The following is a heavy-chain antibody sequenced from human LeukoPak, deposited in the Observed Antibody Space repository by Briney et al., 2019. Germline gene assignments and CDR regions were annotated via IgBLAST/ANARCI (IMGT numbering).Heavy chain of an antibody. CDR1: GFTFSNYY. CDR2: ISSSGSTR. Sequence: GGSLRLSCAASGFTFSNYYMSWVRQAPGKGLERVSYISSSGSTRYYADSVKGRLTISRDNAKNSLYLRMNSLRAEDTAMYYCARASKGYSSGYGYYYYYMDVWGKGTTVTISS. CDR3: ARASKGYSSGYGYYYYYMDV. D-gene: IGHD5-18*01. V-gene: IGHV3-11*01. J-gene: IGHJ6*03.